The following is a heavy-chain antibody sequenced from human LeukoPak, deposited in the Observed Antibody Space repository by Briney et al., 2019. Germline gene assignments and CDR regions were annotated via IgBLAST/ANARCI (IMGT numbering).Heavy chain of an antibody. CDR1: GTSISPYY. Sequence: PSEPMSLTCAVSGTSISPYYWSWIRQPPGKGLEWIGYIYYSGSTNYNPSLKSRVTISIDTSENQVSLILRSVTAADTAVYYCAREVGDSDSDNWFDPWGQGTLVTVSS. J-gene: IGHJ5*02. V-gene: IGHV4-59*01. D-gene: IGHD2-21*02. CDR3: AREVGDSDSDNWFDP. CDR2: IYYSGST.